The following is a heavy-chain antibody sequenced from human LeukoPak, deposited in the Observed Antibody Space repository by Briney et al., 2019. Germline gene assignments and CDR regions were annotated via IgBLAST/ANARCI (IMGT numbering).Heavy chain of an antibody. V-gene: IGHV1-18*01. D-gene: IGHD3-10*01. CDR1: GYTFTSYG. J-gene: IGHJ3*02. CDR3: ARVVRGVIITDAFDI. CDR2: ISAYNGNT. Sequence: ASVKVSSKASGYTFTSYGISWVRQAPGQGLEWMGWISAYNGNTNYAQKLQGRVTMTTDTSTSTAYMELRSLRSDDTAVYYCARVVRGVIITDAFDIWGQGTMVTVSS.